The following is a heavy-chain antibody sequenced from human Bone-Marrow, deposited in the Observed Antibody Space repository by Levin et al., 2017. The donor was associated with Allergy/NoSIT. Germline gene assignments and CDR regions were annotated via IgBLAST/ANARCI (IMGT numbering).Heavy chain of an antibody. V-gene: IGHV1-69*13. CDR3: ARDGYYGDRQFYNGMDV. CDR1: GGTFTSYG. Sequence: SVKVSCKALGGTFTSYGITWMRQAPGHGPEWIGAIIPIFGTPHYAQRLQGRVTITSDESTSTAYMEMRSLKSEDTAVYYCARDGYYGDRQFYNGMDVWGQGTTVTVSS. CDR2: IIPIFGTP. J-gene: IGHJ6*02. D-gene: IGHD4-17*01.